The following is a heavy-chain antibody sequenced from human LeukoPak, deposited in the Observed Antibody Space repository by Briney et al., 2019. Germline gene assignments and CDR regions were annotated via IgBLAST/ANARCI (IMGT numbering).Heavy chain of an antibody. V-gene: IGHV1-69*06. D-gene: IGHD2-2*01. J-gene: IGHJ3*02. Sequence: SVKVSCNASGGAFSSYAISWVRQAPGQGLEWMGGIIPIFGTANYAQKFQGRVTITADKSTSTAYMELSSLRSEDTAVYYCASCIVVVPAAIGSCAFDIWGQGTMVTVSS. CDR2: IIPIFGTA. CDR3: ASCIVVVPAAIGSCAFDI. CDR1: GGAFSSYA.